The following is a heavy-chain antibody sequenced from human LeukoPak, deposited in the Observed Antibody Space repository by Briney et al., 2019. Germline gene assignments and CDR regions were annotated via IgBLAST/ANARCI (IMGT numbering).Heavy chain of an antibody. CDR3: AKVWDYYDSSGYYRGDYFDY. J-gene: IGHJ4*02. D-gene: IGHD3-22*01. V-gene: IGHV3-23*01. CDR2: ISGSGGST. CDR1: GFTFSSYA. Sequence: GGSLRLSCAASGFTFSSYAMHWVRQAPGKGLEWVSAISGSGGSTYYADSVKGRFTISRDNSKNTLYLQMNSLRAEDTAVYYCAKVWDYYDSSGYYRGDYFDYWGQGTLVTVSS.